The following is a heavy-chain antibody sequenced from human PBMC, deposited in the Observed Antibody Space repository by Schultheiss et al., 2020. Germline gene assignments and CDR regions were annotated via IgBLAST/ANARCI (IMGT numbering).Heavy chain of an antibody. CDR1: GFTFSSYW. Sequence: GGSLRLSCAASGFTFSSYWMSWVRQAPGKGLEWVSYITNSGTTIYYADSVRGRFTISRDNAKNSLYLQMNSLRDEDTAVYYCARDYYYDSSGYYYFDYWGQGTLVTVSS. D-gene: IGHD3-22*01. J-gene: IGHJ4*02. CDR2: ITNSGTTI. V-gene: IGHV3-48*02. CDR3: ARDYYYDSSGYYYFDY.